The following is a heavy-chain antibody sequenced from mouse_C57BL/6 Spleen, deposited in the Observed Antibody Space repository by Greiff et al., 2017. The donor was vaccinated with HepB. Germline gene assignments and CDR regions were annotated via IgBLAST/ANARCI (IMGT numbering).Heavy chain of an antibody. CDR2: INYDGSST. D-gene: IGHD2-12*01. CDR3: ARDAAYRGMDY. V-gene: IGHV5-16*01. CDR1: GFTFSDYY. J-gene: IGHJ4*01. Sequence: DVKLVESEGGLVQPGSSMKLSCTASGFTFSDYYMAWVRQVPEKGLEWVANINYDGSSTYYLDSLKSRFIISRDNAKNILYLQMSSLKSEDTATYYCARDAAYRGMDYWGQGTSVTVSS.